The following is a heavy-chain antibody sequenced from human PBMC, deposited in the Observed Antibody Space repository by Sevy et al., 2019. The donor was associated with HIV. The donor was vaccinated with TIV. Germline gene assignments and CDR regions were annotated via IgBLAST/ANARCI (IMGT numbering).Heavy chain of an antibody. Sequence: GGSLRLSCAASGFTFRNYVMNWVRQPPGKGLEWVSVISDGGGTTYYADSVKGRFTISRDDSKSTLYLQMNSLRVEDTAVYFCAKRVAGALAALDIWGQGTMVTVS. J-gene: IGHJ3*02. CDR3: AKRVAGALAALDI. D-gene: IGHD3-10*01. V-gene: IGHV3-23*01. CDR2: ISDGGGTT. CDR1: GFTFRNYV.